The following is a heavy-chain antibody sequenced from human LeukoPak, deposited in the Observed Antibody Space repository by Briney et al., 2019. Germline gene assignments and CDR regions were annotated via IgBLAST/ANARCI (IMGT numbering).Heavy chain of an antibody. CDR3: ARGGITMVRGPKGGYNWFDP. CDR2: ISSSSSYI. V-gene: IGHV3-21*01. D-gene: IGHD3-10*01. J-gene: IGHJ5*02. CDR1: GFTFSSYS. Sequence: GGSLRLSCAAPGFTFSSYSMNWVRQAPGKGLEWVSSISSSSSYIYYADSVKGRFTISRDNAKNSLYLQMNSLRAEDTAVYYCARGGITMVRGPKGGYNWFDPWGQGTLVTVSS.